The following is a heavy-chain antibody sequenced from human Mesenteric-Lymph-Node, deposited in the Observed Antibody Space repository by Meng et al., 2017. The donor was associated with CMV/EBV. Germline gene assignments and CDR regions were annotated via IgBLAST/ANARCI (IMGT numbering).Heavy chain of an antibody. CDR2: ISSSSSYI. V-gene: IGHV3-21*04. D-gene: IGHD6-13*01. J-gene: IGHJ6*02. CDR3: ARSRIAAAGAYYYYYGMDV. CDR1: GFTFSSYS. Sequence: GESLKISCAASGFTFSSYSMNWVRQAPGKGLEWVSSISSSSSYIYYADSVKGRFTISRDNAKNSLYLQMNSLRAEDTALYHCARSRIAAAGAYYYYYGMDVWGQGTTVTVSS.